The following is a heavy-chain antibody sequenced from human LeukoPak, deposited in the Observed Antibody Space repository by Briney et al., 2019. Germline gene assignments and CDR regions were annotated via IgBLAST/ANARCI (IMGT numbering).Heavy chain of an antibody. CDR2: ISSGSSTI. J-gene: IGHJ3*02. CDR3: AKNAQYAFDI. D-gene: IGHD2-8*01. V-gene: IGHV3-48*02. Sequence: GESLKISCAASGFTFSIYSVNWVRQAPGKGLEWVSYISSGSSTINYADSVKGRFTVSRDNAKNSLYLQMNSLRDEDTALYYCAKNAQYAFDIWGQGTMVTVSS. CDR1: GFTFSIYS.